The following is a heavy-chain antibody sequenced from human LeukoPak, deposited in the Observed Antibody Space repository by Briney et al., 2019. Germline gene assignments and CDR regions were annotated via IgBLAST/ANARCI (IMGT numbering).Heavy chain of an antibody. Sequence: ASVKVSCKASGYTFTSYGISWVRQAPGQGLEWMGWINPNSGGTNYAQKFQGRVTMTRDTSISTAYMELSRLRSDDTAVYYCARGSSWQLFDYWGQGTLVTVSS. CDR1: GYTFTSYG. CDR3: ARGSSWQLFDY. CDR2: INPNSGGT. V-gene: IGHV1-2*02. J-gene: IGHJ4*02. D-gene: IGHD6-13*01.